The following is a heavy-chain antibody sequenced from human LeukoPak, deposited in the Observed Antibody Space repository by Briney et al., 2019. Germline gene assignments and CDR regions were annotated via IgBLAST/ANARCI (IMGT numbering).Heavy chain of an antibody. Sequence: ASVKVSCKASGYTFTGYYMHWVRQAPGQGLEWMGWINPNSGGTNYAQKFQGRVTMTRDTSISTAYMELSRLRSDDTAVYYCARALIVVVPAAPAHNWFDPWGQGTLVTVSS. CDR3: ARALIVVVPAAPAHNWFDP. V-gene: IGHV1-2*02. CDR2: INPNSGGT. CDR1: GYTFTGYY. D-gene: IGHD2-2*01. J-gene: IGHJ5*02.